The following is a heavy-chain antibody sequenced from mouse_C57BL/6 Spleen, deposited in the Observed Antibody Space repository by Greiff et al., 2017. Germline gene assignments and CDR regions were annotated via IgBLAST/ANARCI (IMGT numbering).Heavy chain of an antibody. J-gene: IGHJ2*01. CDR1: GYTFTSYW. CDR3: ARYDVYYYVDY. CDR2: IVTNSGGT. D-gene: IGHD2-3*01. Sequence: VQLQQSGAELVQPGASVKLSCKASGYTFTSYWMNWVKQRPGRGLEWIGRIVTNSGGTKYNEKFKSKATLTVDKPSSTAYMQLSSLTSEDTAVYDCARYDVYYYVDYWGQGTTLTVSS. V-gene: IGHV1-72*01.